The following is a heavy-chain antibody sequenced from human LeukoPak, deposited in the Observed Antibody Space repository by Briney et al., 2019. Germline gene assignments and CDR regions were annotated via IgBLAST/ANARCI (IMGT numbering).Heavy chain of an antibody. CDR2: IYTSGST. CDR1: GGSISSCSYY. J-gene: IGHJ4*02. Sequence: SETLSLTCTVSGGSISSCSYYWSWIRQPAGKGLEWIGRIYTSGSTNYNPSLKSRVTISLDTSENHFSLKLSSVTAADTAVYYCARGTTGGYYNYWGQGTLVTVSS. V-gene: IGHV4-61*02. CDR3: ARGTTGGYYNY. D-gene: IGHD3-22*01.